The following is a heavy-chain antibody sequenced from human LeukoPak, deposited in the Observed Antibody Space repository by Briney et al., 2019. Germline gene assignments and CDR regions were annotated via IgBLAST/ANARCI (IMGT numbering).Heavy chain of an antibody. CDR3: ASAKARRQYQLPYYYYYGMDV. V-gene: IGHV4-34*01. J-gene: IGHJ6*02. Sequence: PSETLSLTCAVYGGSFSGYYWSWIRQPPGKGLEWIGEINHSGSTNYNPSLKSRVTISVDTSKNQFSLKLSSVTAADTAVYYCASAKARRQYQLPYYYYYGMDVWGQGTTVTVSS. CDR1: GGSFSGYY. D-gene: IGHD2-2*01. CDR2: INHSGST.